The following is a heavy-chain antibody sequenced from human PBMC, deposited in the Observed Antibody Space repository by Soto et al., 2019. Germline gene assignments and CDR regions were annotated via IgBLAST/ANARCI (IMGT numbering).Heavy chain of an antibody. J-gene: IGHJ4*02. CDR3: AKAYFVWSSEQPYYFDY. CDR2: ISGSGGRS. CDR1: GFTFSNYA. V-gene: IGHV3-23*01. D-gene: IGHD3-16*01. Sequence: EVQLLDSGGGLVQPGGSLRLSCAASGFTFSNYAMTWVLQGPGKGLEWVSGISGSGGRSYYADSVKGWFTISRDNSKSTLYLQMNSLRAEDTAVYYCAKAYFVWSSEQPYYFDYWGQGTLVTVSS.